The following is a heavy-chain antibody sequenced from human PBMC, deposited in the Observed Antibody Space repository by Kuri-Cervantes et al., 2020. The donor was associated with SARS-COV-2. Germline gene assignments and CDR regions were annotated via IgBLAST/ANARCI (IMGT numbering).Heavy chain of an antibody. CDR2: LSVSGGNT. V-gene: IGHV3-23*01. CDR3: AKDLAVAGSEDDS. CDR1: GFTFSSYA. Sequence: GGSLRPSCAASGFTFSSYAMTWVRQAPGKGLEWVSSLSVSGGNTYYADSVKGRFTISRDNSRNTLYLQMNSLSAEDTAVYYCAKDLAVAGSEDDSWGQGTLVTVSS. D-gene: IGHD6-19*01. J-gene: IGHJ4*02.